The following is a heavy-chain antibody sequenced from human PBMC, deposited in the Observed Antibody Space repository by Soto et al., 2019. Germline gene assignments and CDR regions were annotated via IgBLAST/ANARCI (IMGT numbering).Heavy chain of an antibody. V-gene: IGHV3-21*04. Sequence: PGGSLRLSCAASGLNFEKCSMNWVRQPPGKGPEWLASISPSSTYIRYADSVKGRFTISRDNANNSLSLQMMNLRADDTAIYYCATDTGDIEVVPATTWGQGTLVTVSS. D-gene: IGHD2-15*01. CDR1: GLNFEKCS. CDR2: ISPSSTYI. J-gene: IGHJ4*02. CDR3: ATDTGDIEVVPATT.